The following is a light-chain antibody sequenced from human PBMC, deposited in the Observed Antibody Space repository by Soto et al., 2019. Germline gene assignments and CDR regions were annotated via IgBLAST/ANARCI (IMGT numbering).Light chain of an antibody. CDR3: NSYTTSSTDV. V-gene: IGLV2-14*01. CDR2: EVS. J-gene: IGLJ1*01. CDR1: SSDVGAYNY. Sequence: QSVLTQPASVSGSPGQSITISCTGTSSDVGAYNYVSWYRQHPGKAPKLMIYEVSNRPSGISNRFSGSKSGNTASLTISGLQAEDEADYYCNSYTTSSTDVFGTGTKVTVL.